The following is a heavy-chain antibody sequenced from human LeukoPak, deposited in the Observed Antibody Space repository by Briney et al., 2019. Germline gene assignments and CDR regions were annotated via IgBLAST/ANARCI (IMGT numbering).Heavy chain of an antibody. CDR1: GGSFSGYY. J-gene: IGHJ3*02. Sequence: SETLSLTCAVYGGSFSGYYWSWIRQPPGKGLEWIGEINHSGSTNYNPSLKSRVTISVDTSKNQFSLKLSSVTAADTAVYYCASRYGSGSYYMGLDAFDIWGQGTMVTVSS. CDR2: INHSGST. D-gene: IGHD3-10*01. CDR3: ASRYGSGSYYMGLDAFDI. V-gene: IGHV4-34*09.